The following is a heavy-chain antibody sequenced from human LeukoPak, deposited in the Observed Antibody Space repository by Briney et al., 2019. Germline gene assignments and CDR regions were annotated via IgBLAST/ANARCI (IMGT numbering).Heavy chain of an antibody. CDR1: GGSISSYY. V-gene: IGHV4-59*12. J-gene: IGHJ6*03. Sequence: SETLSLTCTVSGGSISSYYWSWIRQPPGKGLEWIGYIYYSGSTNYNPSLKSRVTISVDTSKNQFSLKLSSVTAADTAVYYCAREDIVVVPAAQNYYYYHYMDVWGKGTTVTVSS. D-gene: IGHD2-2*01. CDR3: AREDIVVVPAAQNYYYYHYMDV. CDR2: IYYSGST.